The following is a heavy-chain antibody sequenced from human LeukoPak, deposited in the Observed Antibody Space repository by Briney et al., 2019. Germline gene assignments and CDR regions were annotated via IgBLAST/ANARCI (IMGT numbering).Heavy chain of an antibody. D-gene: IGHD2-21*02. CDR1: GYTFTSYG. V-gene: IGHV1-18*01. J-gene: IGHJ3*02. CDR2: ISAYNGNT. Sequence: ASVKVSCKASGYTFTSYGNSWVRQAPGQGLEWMGWISAYNGNTNYAQKLQGRVTMTTDTSTSTAYMELRSLRSDDTAVYYCARDQGYRGGDCRDAFDIWGQGTMVTVSS. CDR3: ARDQGYRGGDCRDAFDI.